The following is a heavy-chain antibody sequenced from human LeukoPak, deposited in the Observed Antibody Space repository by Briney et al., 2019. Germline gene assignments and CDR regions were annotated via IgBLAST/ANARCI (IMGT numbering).Heavy chain of an antibody. CDR1: GGSFSSHY. Sequence: PSETLSLTCAVYGGSFSSHYWSWIRQPPGKGLEWIGYIYYSGSTNYNPSLKSRVTISVDTSKNQFSLKLSSVTAADTAVYYCARVSGELPVDYWGQGTLVTVSS. J-gene: IGHJ4*02. V-gene: IGHV4-59*11. CDR2: IYYSGST. D-gene: IGHD1-26*01. CDR3: ARVSGELPVDY.